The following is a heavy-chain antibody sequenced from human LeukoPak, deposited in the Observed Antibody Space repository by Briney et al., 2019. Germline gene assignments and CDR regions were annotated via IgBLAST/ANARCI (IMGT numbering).Heavy chain of an antibody. CDR3: ARDDGDGYNSLDY. CDR1: GGAITNYY. D-gene: IGHD5-24*01. CDR2: IYYTGST. J-gene: IGHJ4*02. Sequence: SETLSLTCGVSGGAITNYYWNWIRQAPGKGLEWLGYIYYTGSTTYNPSVKSRITISLDTSKKQISLKLRSVTAADTAVYYCARDDGDGYNSLDYWGQGTLVTVSS. V-gene: IGHV4-59*01.